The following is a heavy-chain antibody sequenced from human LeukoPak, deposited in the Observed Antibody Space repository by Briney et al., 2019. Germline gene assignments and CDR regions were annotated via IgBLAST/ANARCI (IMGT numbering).Heavy chain of an antibody. Sequence: GESLKISCQGSWYSFSSYWIGWVRQMPGKGLEWMGIVYPGDSHTRYSPSFQGQVTISADKSISTAYVQWSSLKASDTAMYSCARGSYCSSTSCQHFDYWGQGTLVTVSS. V-gene: IGHV5-51*01. D-gene: IGHD2-2*01. CDR2: VYPGDSHT. CDR3: ARGSYCSSTSCQHFDY. CDR1: WYSFSSYW. J-gene: IGHJ4*02.